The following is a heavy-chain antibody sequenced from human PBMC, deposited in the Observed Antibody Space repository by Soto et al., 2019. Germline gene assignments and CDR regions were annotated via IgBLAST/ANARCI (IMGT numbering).Heavy chain of an antibody. V-gene: IGHV4-30-4*01. Sequence: LSLTCTVSGGSISSGDYYWSWIRQPPGKGLEWIGYIYYSGSTYYNPSLKSRVTISVDTSKNQLSLKLSSVTAADTAVYFCARVLTGFSYYFDYWGQGTLVTVSS. CDR3: ARVLTGFSYYFDY. J-gene: IGHJ4*02. CDR2: IYYSGST. CDR1: GGSISSGDYY. D-gene: IGHD3-9*01.